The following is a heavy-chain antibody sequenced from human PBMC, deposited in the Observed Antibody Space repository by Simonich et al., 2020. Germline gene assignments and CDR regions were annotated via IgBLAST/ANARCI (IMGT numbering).Heavy chain of an antibody. CDR1: GYTFTGYY. CDR3: ARDPVVPAAIRNAFDI. CDR2: MNPICSSN. Sequence: QVQLVQSGAEVKEPGASVKVSCKASGYTFTGYYMHWVRQAPGKGLGWDGGMNPICSSNNDSQKFQGRVTMTRDTSISTAYMELSRLRSDDTAVYYCARDPVVPAAIRNAFDIWGQGTMVTVSS. J-gene: IGHJ3*02. D-gene: IGHD2-2*01. V-gene: IGHV1-2*02.